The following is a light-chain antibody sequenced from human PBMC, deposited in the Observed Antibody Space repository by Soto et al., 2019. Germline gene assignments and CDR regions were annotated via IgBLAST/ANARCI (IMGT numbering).Light chain of an antibody. Sequence: ETVLTQSPGTLSLSPGERFTLSCRASQSVSSSYLAWYQQKPGQAPRLLIYDASRRATGITDRFSGSGFGTDFTLTISRLEPEDFAVYYCQPYYSYPPTFGQGTQVDIK. J-gene: IGKJ2*01. V-gene: IGKV3-20*01. CDR1: QSVSSSY. CDR3: QPYYSYPPT. CDR2: DAS.